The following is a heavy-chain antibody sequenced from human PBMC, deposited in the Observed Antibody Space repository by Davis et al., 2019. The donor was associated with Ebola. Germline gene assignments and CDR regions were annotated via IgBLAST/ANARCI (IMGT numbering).Heavy chain of an antibody. CDR2: INHRGTT. J-gene: IGHJ5*02. CDR1: GGSFTGYQ. Sequence: MPSETLSLTCAVYGGSFTGYQWTWIRQPPGKGLEWIGEINHRGTTDYNPSLKSRVTISVDTSKNQFSLKLTSVPAADTAVYYCARDREKRYYDSTGYDPWGQGTLVTVSS. CDR3: ARDREKRYYDSTGYDP. V-gene: IGHV4-34*01. D-gene: IGHD3-22*01.